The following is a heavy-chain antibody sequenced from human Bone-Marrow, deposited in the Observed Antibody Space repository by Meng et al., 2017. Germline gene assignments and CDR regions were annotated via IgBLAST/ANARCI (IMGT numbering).Heavy chain of an antibody. V-gene: IGHV4-4*02. CDR3: ARVDWSGGNPIDS. CDR2: IFHTGNT. J-gene: IGHJ4*02. Sequence: QVQLQESGPGVVKPSGTLSLTWAVSGGSIISINWWTWVRQPPGKGLEWIGEIFHTGNTNFHPSLKSRVTISVAKSKNQFSLKLNSVTAADTAVYYCARVDWSGGNPIDSWGQGTLVTVSS. D-gene: IGHD3-10*01. CDR1: GGSIISINW.